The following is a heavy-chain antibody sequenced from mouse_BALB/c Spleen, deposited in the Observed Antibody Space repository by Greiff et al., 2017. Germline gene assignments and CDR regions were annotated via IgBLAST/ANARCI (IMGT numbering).Heavy chain of an antibody. D-gene: IGHD4-1*01. J-gene: IGHJ3*01. V-gene: IGHV1-14*01. Sequence: VQLQQSGPELVKPGASVKMSCKASGYTFTSYVMHWVKQKPGQGLEWIGYINPYNDGTKYNEKFKGKATLTSDKSSSTAYMELSSLTSEDSAVYYCARKDDLLGRGTWFAYWGQGTLVTVSA. CDR3: ARKDDLLGRGTWFAY. CDR1: GYTFTSYV. CDR2: INPYNDGT.